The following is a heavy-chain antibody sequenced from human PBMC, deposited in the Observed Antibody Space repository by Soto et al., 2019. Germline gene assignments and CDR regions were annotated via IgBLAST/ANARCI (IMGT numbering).Heavy chain of an antibody. Sequence: SGPTLVNPTQTLTLTCTFSGFSFRTSGVGVAWVRQPPGKALEWLALIYWDDDKRYSPSLKSRLTITKGSSKNQVVLSMTNMDPVDTGTYYCAHRVPENLDYEYWGQGTPVTVSS. CDR2: IYWDDDK. CDR1: GFSFRTSGVG. J-gene: IGHJ4*02. V-gene: IGHV2-5*02. CDR3: AHRVPENLDYEY.